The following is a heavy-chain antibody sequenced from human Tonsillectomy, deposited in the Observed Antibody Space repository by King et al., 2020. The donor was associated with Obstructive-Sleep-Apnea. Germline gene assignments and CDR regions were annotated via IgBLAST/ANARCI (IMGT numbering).Heavy chain of an antibody. CDR3: AKGGSYCGGDCYFYFDY. D-gene: IGHD2-21*02. V-gene: IGHV3-23*04. CDR1: GFTFSSYA. J-gene: IGHJ4*02. Sequence: VQLVESGGGLVQPGGSLRLSCAASGFTFSSYAMSLVRQAPGKGLEWVSAIICSGGSTYYADSVKGRFTIPRDNSKNTLYLQMNSLRAEDTAVYYCAKGGSYCGGDCYFYFDYWGQGTLVTVSS. CDR2: IICSGGST.